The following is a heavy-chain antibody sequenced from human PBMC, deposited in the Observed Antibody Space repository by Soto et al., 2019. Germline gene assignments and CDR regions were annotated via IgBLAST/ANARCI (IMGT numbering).Heavy chain of an antibody. V-gene: IGHV3-74*01. CDR2: INGDGSST. J-gene: IGHJ4*02. Sequence: GGSLRLSCAASGFTFSSYWIHWVRQAPGKGLVWVSRINGDGSSTTYADSVKGRFTISRDNSKNTLYLQMNSLRAEDTALYYCVTRDYGSGWYSFDYWGQGTLVTVSS. CDR3: VTRDYGSGWYSFDY. CDR1: GFTFSSYW. D-gene: IGHD6-19*01.